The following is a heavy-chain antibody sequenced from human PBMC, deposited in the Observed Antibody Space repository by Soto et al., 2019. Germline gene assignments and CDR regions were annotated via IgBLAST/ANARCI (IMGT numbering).Heavy chain of an antibody. V-gene: IGHV3-30-3*01. Sequence: GGSLRLSCAASGFTFSSYAMHWVRQAPGKGLEWVAVISYDGSNKYYADSVKGRFTISRDNSKNTLYLQMNSLRAEDTAVYYCARGGYYDSSGYYYDRVPPPISCDFWGKGTLVTVSS. J-gene: IGHJ4*02. CDR3: ARGGYYDSSGYYYDRVPPPISCDF. CDR1: GFTFSSYA. D-gene: IGHD3-22*01. CDR2: ISYDGSNK.